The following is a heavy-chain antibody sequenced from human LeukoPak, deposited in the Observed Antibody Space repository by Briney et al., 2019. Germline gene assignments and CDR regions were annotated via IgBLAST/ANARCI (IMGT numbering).Heavy chain of an antibody. CDR2: IYHSGST. Sequence: PSETLSLTCAVYGGSFSGYYWGWIRQPPGKGLEWIGSIYHSGSTYYNPSLKSRVTISVDTSKNQFSLKLSSVTAADTAVYFCARDRGLAHCGGDCYSDFDYWGQGTLVTVSS. CDR1: GGSFSGYY. D-gene: IGHD2-21*02. J-gene: IGHJ4*02. V-gene: IGHV4-38-2*02. CDR3: ARDRGLAHCGGDCYSDFDY.